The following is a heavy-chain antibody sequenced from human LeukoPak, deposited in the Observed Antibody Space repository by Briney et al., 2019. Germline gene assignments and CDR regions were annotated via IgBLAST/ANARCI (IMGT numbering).Heavy chain of an antibody. D-gene: IGHD3-10*01. V-gene: IGHV3-30-3*01. CDR2: ISYDGSNK. CDR3: ARGYYGSGSINYFDY. CDR1: GFTFSSYA. J-gene: IGHJ4*02. Sequence: GGSLRLPCAASGFTFSSYAMHWVRQAPGKGLEWVAVISYDGSNKYYADSVKGRFTISRDNSKNTLYLQMNSLRVEDTAVYYCARGYYGSGSINYFDYWGQGTLVTVSS.